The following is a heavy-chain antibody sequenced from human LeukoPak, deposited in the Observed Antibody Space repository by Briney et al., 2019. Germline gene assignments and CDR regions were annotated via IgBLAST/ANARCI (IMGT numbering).Heavy chain of an antibody. V-gene: IGHV4-39*07. Sequence: NPSETLSLTCTVSGGSISSSSYYWGWIRQPPGKGLEWIGSIYYSGSTNYNPSLKSRVTISVDTSKSQFSLKLRSVTAADTAVYYCARVVPGYWHFDLWGRGTLVTVSS. D-gene: IGHD4/OR15-4a*01. J-gene: IGHJ2*01. CDR1: GGSISSSSYY. CDR3: ARVVPGYWHFDL. CDR2: IYYSGST.